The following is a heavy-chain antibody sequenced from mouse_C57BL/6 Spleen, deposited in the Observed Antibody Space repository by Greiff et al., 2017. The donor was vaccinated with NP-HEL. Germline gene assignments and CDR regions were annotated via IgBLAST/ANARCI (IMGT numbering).Heavy chain of an antibody. CDR3: ARSSSRDLDY. CDR1: GYAFSSSW. V-gene: IGHV1-82*01. Sequence: VQLQQSGPELVKPGASVKISCKASGYAFSSSWMNWVKQRPGKGLEWIGRIYPGDGDTNYNGKFKGKATLTADKSSSTAYMQLSSLTSEDSAVYVVARSSSRDLDYWGQGTTLTVSS. J-gene: IGHJ2*01. CDR2: IYPGDGDT. D-gene: IGHD1-1*01.